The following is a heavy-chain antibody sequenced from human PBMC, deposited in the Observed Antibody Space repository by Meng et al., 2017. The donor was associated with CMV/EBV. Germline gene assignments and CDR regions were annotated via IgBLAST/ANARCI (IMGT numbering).Heavy chain of an antibody. Sequence: GESLKISCAASGFTFSSYRMHWVRQAPGKGLVWVSRINSDGSSTTYADFVKGRFTISRDNAKNTLYLQMNSLRDEDTAVYYCARSSSWYDYWGQGTLVTVSS. CDR2: INSDGSST. CDR3: ARSSSWYDY. V-gene: IGHV3-74*01. J-gene: IGHJ4*02. CDR1: GFTFSSYR. D-gene: IGHD6-13*01.